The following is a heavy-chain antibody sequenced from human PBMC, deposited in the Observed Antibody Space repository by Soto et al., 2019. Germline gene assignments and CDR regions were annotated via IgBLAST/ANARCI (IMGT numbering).Heavy chain of an antibody. CDR2: IGPSDSYT. D-gene: IGHD3-3*01. CDR3: ARDITIFGVVISYGMDV. V-gene: IGHV5-10-1*01. Sequence: PGESLKISCKGSGYSFTSYWISWVRQMPGKGLEWMGRIGPSDSYTNYSPSFQGHVTISADKSISTAYLQWSSLKASDTAMYYCARDITIFGVVISYGMDVWGQGTTVTVSS. CDR1: GYSFTSYW. J-gene: IGHJ6*02.